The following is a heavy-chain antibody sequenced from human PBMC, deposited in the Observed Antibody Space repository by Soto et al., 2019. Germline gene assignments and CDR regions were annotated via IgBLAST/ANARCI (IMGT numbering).Heavy chain of an antibody. J-gene: IGHJ5*02. V-gene: IGHV3-33*01. Sequence: PGGSVRLSCAASGFTFSNSAMHWVRQAPGKGLEWVAIVWYDGSNKYYADSVKGRFTISRDNSKSTLYLQMSTLRAEDTAVYYCARAPFTIFDTSGYYDTWGQGTLVTVSS. D-gene: IGHD3-22*01. CDR3: ARAPFTIFDTSGYYDT. CDR1: GFTFSNSA. CDR2: VWYDGSNK.